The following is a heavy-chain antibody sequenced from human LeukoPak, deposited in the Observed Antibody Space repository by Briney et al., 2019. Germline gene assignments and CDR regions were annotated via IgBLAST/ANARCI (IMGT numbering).Heavy chain of an antibody. CDR1: GGTFSSYA. D-gene: IGHD3-22*01. Sequence: SVKVSCKASGGTFSSYAISWVRQAPGQGLEWMGGIIPIFGTANYAQKFQGRVTITTDESTSTAYMGLSSLRSEDTAVYYCAREYYYDSSGYYSLFDYWGQGTLVTVSS. J-gene: IGHJ4*02. V-gene: IGHV1-69*05. CDR3: AREYYYDSSGYYSLFDY. CDR2: IIPIFGTA.